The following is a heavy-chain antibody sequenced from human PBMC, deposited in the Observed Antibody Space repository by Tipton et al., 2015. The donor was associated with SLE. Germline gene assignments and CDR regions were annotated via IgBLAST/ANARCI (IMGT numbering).Heavy chain of an antibody. Sequence: TLSLTCTVSGGSISSSSYYWGWIRQPPGKGLEWIGSIYYSGSTYYNPSLKSRVTISGYTSKNQFSLKLSSVTAADTAVYYCARRKGGAFDIWGQGTMVTVSS. J-gene: IGHJ3*02. CDR2: IYYSGST. CDR3: ARRKGGAFDI. CDR1: GGSISSSSYY. D-gene: IGHD1-26*01. V-gene: IGHV4-39*01.